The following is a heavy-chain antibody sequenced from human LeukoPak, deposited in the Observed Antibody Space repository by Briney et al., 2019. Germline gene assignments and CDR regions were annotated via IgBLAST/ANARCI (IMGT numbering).Heavy chain of an antibody. V-gene: IGHV4-59*01. CDR1: GESISGFY. CDR3: ARGVVIAPQTFDY. J-gene: IGHJ4*02. D-gene: IGHD2-21*01. Sequence: SETLSLTCTVSGESISGFYWTWVRQPPGKGLEWIGYIYYSGSTNYNPSLKSRVTISVDTSKNQFSLKLSSVTAADTAVYYCARGVVIAPQTFDYWGQGTLVTVSS. CDR2: IYYSGST.